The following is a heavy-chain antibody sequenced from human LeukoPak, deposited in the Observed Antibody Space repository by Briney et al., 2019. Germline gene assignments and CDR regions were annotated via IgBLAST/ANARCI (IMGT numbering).Heavy chain of an antibody. J-gene: IGHJ4*02. CDR1: GFTFSSYG. V-gene: IGHV3-30*18. D-gene: IGHD3-10*01. Sequence: GSLRLSCATSGFTFSSYGMHWVRQAPGKGLEWVAVIAYDGSGINYADSVRGRFTISRGNAKNTLYLQMNSLRGEDTAVYYCTKVISYYYGSGSHDSDYWGQGTLVTVSS. CDR3: TKVISYYYGSGSHDSDY. CDR2: IAYDGSGI.